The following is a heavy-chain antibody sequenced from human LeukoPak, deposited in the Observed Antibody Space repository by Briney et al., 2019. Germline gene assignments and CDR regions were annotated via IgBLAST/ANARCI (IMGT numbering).Heavy chain of an antibody. CDR1: GYTFTDYN. V-gene: IGHV1-2*02. CDR2: INPKSGGT. J-gene: IGHJ3*02. Sequence: ASVKVSCEASGYTFTDYNVHWVRQAPGQGLEWMGWINPKSGGTDNAQKFQGRVTMTRDTSISTTYMELSGLTSDDTAFYYCARDRQATTAYDAFDIWGRRTMVTVSS. CDR3: ARDRQATTAYDAFDI. D-gene: IGHD4-17*01.